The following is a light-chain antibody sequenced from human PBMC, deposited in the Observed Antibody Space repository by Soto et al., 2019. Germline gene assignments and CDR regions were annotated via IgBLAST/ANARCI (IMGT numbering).Light chain of an antibody. CDR2: GNN. Sequence: QSVLTQPPSVSGAPGQRVTISCTGSSSSIGAGYDVHWYQQLPGTAPKLLIYGNNNRPSGVPDRFSGSKSGTSASLAITGLQAEGEADYYCQSYDSSLSGYVFGTGTKVTVL. J-gene: IGLJ1*01. V-gene: IGLV1-40*01. CDR3: QSYDSSLSGYV. CDR1: SSSIGAGYD.